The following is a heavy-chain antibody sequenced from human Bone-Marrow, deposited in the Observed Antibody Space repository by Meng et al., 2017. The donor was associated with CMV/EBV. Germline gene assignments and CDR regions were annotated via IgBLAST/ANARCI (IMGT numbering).Heavy chain of an antibody. V-gene: IGHV3-9*01. D-gene: IGHD2-8*01. CDR2: ISWNSGSI. Sequence: SLKISCAASGFTFDDYAMHWVRQAPGKGLEWVSGISWNSGSIGYADSVKGRFTISRDNAKNTLYLQMNSLRAEDTAVYYCARFDAVYYFDYWGQGTLVTVSS. CDR3: ARFDAVYYFDY. CDR1: GFTFDDYA. J-gene: IGHJ4*02.